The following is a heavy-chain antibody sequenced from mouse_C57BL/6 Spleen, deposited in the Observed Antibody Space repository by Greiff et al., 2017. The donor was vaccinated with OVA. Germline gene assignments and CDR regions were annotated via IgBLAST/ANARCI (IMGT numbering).Heavy chain of an antibody. CDR1: GYTFTSYW. CDR3: ALYDSNREWDY. D-gene: IGHD2-5*01. Sequence: VQLQQPGAELVMPGASVKLSCKASGYTFTSYWMHWVKQRPGQGLEWIGEIDPSDSYTNYNQKFKGKSTLTVDKSSSTAYMQLSSLTSEDSAVYYCALYDSNREWDYWGQGTTLTVSS. V-gene: IGHV1-69*01. CDR2: IDPSDSYT. J-gene: IGHJ2*01.